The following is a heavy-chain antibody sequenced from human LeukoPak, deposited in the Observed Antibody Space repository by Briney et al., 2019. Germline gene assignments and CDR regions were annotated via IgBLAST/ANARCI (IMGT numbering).Heavy chain of an antibody. CDR1: GFTVSSNY. CDR2: IYNSGNT. J-gene: IGHJ4*02. CDR3: ATGIVAARLCHY. D-gene: IGHD6-6*01. Sequence: GGSLRLSCAASGFTVSSNYMTWVRQAPGKGLEWVSVIYNSGNTYYADSVKGRFTISRDSSKNTLYLQMNSLRAEDTAAYYCATGIVAARLCHYWGQGTLVTVSS. V-gene: IGHV3-66*01.